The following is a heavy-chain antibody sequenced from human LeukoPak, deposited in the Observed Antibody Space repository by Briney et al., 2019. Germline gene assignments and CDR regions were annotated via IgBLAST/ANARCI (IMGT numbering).Heavy chain of an antibody. CDR2: IYYSGST. CDR1: GGSISSSSYY. Sequence: PSETLSLTCTVSGGSISSSSYYWGWIRQPPGKGLEWIGSIYYSGSTYYNPSLKSRVTISVDTSKNQFSLKLSSVTTADTAVYYCARLLGSWYLGYWGQGTLVTVSS. CDR3: ARLLGSWYLGY. V-gene: IGHV4-39*01. J-gene: IGHJ4*02. D-gene: IGHD6-13*01.